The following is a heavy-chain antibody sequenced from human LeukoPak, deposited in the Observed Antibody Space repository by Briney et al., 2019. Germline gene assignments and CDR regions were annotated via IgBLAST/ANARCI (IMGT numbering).Heavy chain of an antibody. J-gene: IGHJ4*02. CDR1: GFTFSSYA. D-gene: IGHD3-3*01. CDR3: ARDQYDTWSRRGNFDS. CDR2: ISYDGSNK. Sequence: GGSLRLSCAASGFTFSSYAMHWVRQAPGKGLEWVAVISYDGSNKYYADSVKGRFTISRDNSKNTLYLQMNSLRAEDTAVFYCARDQYDTWSRRGNFDSWGQGTLVIVSS. V-gene: IGHV3-30-3*01.